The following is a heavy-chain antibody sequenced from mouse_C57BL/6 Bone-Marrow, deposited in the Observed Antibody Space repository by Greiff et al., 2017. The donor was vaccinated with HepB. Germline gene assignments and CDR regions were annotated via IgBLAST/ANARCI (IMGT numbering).Heavy chain of an antibody. CDR2: IYPGDGDT. V-gene: IGHV1-80*01. CDR1: GYAFSSYW. CDR3: ARKAYSKGTFAY. J-gene: IGHJ3*01. Sequence: QVQLQQSGAELVKPGASVKISCKASGYAFSSYWMNWVKQRPGKGLEWIGQIYPGDGDTNYNGKFKGKATLTADKSSSTAYMQLSSLTSEDSAVYFCARKAYSKGTFAYWGQGTLVTVSA. D-gene: IGHD2-5*01.